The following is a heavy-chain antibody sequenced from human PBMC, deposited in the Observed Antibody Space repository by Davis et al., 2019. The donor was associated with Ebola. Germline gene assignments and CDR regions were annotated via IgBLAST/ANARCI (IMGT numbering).Heavy chain of an antibody. CDR1: GFTFRDYG. Sequence: GESLKISCAVSGFTFRDYGIHWVRQAPGKGLEWVAAIWYDENKKYYADSVQGRFSISRDNSKNIVDLQMDNLRAEDTAVYFCARRGHDYVWGSLAFFEYWGQGTLVTVS. D-gene: IGHD3-16*01. J-gene: IGHJ4*02. V-gene: IGHV3-33*01. CDR3: ARRGHDYVWGSLAFFEY. CDR2: IWYDENKK.